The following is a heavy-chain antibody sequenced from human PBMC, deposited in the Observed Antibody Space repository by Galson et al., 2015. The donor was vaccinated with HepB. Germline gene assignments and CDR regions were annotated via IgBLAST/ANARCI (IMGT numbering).Heavy chain of an antibody. J-gene: IGHJ4*02. Sequence: SLRLSCAASGFTFSSYGMSWVRQAPGKGLEWVSYISTGSSTKYYADSVKGRLTISRDNAKSSLYLQLNSLRDEDTAVYYCARSLGRRGVDPQPYYFDYWGQGTLSPSPQ. CDR1: GFTFSSYG. CDR2: ISTGSSTK. D-gene: IGHD3-10*01. V-gene: IGHV3-48*02. CDR3: ARSLGRRGVDPQPYYFDY.